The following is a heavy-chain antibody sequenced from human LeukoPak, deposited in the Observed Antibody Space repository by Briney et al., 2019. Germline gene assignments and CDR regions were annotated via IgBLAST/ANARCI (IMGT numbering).Heavy chain of an antibody. CDR2: ISGSGGST. V-gene: IGHV3-23*01. CDR3: AKAYSSALRGMDV. Sequence: GGSLRLSCAASTFTFSSYAMSWVRQAPGKGLEWVSGISGSGGSTYYADSVKGRFTISRDNSKNTLYLQMNSLRAEDTAVYYCAKAYSSALRGMDVWGKGTTVTVSS. D-gene: IGHD6-19*01. CDR1: TFTFSSYA. J-gene: IGHJ6*04.